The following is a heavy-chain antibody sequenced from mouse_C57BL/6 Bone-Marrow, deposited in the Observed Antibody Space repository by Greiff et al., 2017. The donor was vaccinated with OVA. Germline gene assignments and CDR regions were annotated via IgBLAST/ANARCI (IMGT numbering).Heavy chain of an antibody. J-gene: IGHJ3*01. Sequence: QVQLKESGPGLVQPSQSLSITCTASGFSLTSYGVHWVRQSPGKGLEWLGVIWSGGSTAYNAAFISRLSISKDNSQSQVFFKMNSLQADDTAIYYCASYGPFAYWGQGTLVTVSA. V-gene: IGHV2-2*01. CDR3: ASYGPFAY. CDR1: GFSLTSYG. CDR2: IWSGGST. D-gene: IGHD1-1*02.